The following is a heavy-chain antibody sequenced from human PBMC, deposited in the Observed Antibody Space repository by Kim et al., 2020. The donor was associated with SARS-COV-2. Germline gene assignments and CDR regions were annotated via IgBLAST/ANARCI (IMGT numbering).Heavy chain of an antibody. CDR2: T. Sequence: TRYSPSLHGQVTISAAKSISTAYLQWSSLQASDTAMYYCATFDYGGNYFDYWGQGTLVTVSS. CDR3: ATFDYGGNYFDY. D-gene: IGHD4-17*01. J-gene: IGHJ4*02. V-gene: IGHV5-51*01.